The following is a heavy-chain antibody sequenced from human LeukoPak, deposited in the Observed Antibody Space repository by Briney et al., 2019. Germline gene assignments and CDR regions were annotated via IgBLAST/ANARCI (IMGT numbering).Heavy chain of an antibody. CDR3: AREPNVWNWFDP. V-gene: IGHV4-59*01. Sequence: PSETLSLTCTVSGGSISSYYWSWIRQPPGKGLEWIGYIYYSGSTNYNPSLKSRVTISVDTSKNQFSLKLSSVTAADTAVYYCAREPNVWNWFDPWGQGTLVTVSS. CDR1: GGSISSYY. J-gene: IGHJ5*02. D-gene: IGHD2-8*01. CDR2: IYYSGST.